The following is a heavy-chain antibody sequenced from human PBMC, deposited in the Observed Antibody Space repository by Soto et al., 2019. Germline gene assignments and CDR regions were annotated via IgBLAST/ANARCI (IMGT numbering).Heavy chain of an antibody. CDR1: GYTFASYT. V-gene: IGHV1-18*04. CDR3: ASGPYGGSGYFSY. D-gene: IGHD3-22*01. Sequence: SVKVSCKASGYTFASYTINWVRQAPGQGLEWMGWISPYNGNTNYAQKLQGRVTMTTDTSTSTAYMELSSLGSDDTAVYYLASGPYGGSGYFSYCCQGSLDQVSS. J-gene: IGHJ4*02. CDR2: ISPYNGNT.